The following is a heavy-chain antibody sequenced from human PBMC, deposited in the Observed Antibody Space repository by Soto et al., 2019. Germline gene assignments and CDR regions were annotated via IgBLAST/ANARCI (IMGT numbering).Heavy chain of an antibody. V-gene: IGHV3-23*01. J-gene: IGHJ4*02. Sequence: GGSLRLSCAASGFTFSSYAMSWVRQAPGKGLEWVSAISGSGGSTYYADSVKGRFTISRDNSKNTLYLQMNSLGAEDTAVYYCADYRDYYDSSGPETPTRFDYWGQGTLVTVSS. D-gene: IGHD3-22*01. CDR1: GFTFSSYA. CDR2: ISGSGGST. CDR3: ADYRDYYDSSGPETPTRFDY.